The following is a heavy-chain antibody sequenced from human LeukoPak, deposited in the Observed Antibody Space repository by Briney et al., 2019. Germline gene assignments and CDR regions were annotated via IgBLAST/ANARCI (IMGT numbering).Heavy chain of an antibody. CDR3: ARVLEYRDTLLDPEYFYALDV. D-gene: IGHD3-3*01. CDR1: GGSISTSY. Sequence: SETLSLTCTVSGGSISTSYRSWIRQSPGKGLEWIGYIFYSGSTNYNPSLNSRVTISVDTSKNQFPLKLRSVTAADTAVYFCARVLEYRDTLLDPEYFYALDVWGQGTPVTVSS. V-gene: IGHV4-59*12. CDR2: IFYSGST. J-gene: IGHJ6*02.